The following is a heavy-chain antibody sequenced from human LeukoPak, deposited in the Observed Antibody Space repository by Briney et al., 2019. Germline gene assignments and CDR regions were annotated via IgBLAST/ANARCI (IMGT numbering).Heavy chain of an antibody. D-gene: IGHD2-2*01. J-gene: IGHJ4*02. CDR3: ARGLGYCSRTSCYPDY. Sequence: PGGSLRLSCAASGFNFNIYAMFWVRQAPGKGLEYVSAISGNGDITYYANSVKGRFTISRDNSKNTLYLQMGSLRAEDMAVYYCARGLGYCSRTSCYPDYWGQGALVTVSS. CDR2: ISGNGDIT. CDR1: GFNFNIYA. V-gene: IGHV3-64*01.